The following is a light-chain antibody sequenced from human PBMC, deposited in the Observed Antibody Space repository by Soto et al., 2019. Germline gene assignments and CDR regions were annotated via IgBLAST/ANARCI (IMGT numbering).Light chain of an antibody. Sequence: QSVLTQPPSASGPPGQRVTLSCSGRRSNIGSNTVNWYQQLPGTAPKLLIYSNNQRPSGVPDRCSGPKSGTSASLAISGLQSEDEADYYCAAWDDSLNGVVFGGGTKLTVL. V-gene: IGLV1-44*01. CDR1: RSNIGSNT. J-gene: IGLJ2*01. CDR2: SNN. CDR3: AAWDDSLNGVV.